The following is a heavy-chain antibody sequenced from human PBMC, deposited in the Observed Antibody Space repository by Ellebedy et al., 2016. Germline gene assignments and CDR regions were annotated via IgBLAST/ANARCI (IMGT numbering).Heavy chain of an antibody. CDR2: INPRTGNT. Sequence: ASVKVSCXASGYIFTACYVHWVRRTPGQGLEWVGWINPRTGNTNLAQKFLGRVTMTRDTSINTAYMVLDSLVSDDTAMYYCARDPGRSFDRLTMDVWGQGTTVTVSS. D-gene: IGHD3-9*01. J-gene: IGHJ6*02. V-gene: IGHV1-2*02. CDR3: ARDPGRSFDRLTMDV. CDR1: GYIFTACY.